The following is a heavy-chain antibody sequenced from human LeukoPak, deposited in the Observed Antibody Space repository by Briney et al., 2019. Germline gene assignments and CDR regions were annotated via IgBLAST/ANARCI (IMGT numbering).Heavy chain of an antibody. Sequence: PGGSLRLSCAASGFTFSSYGMHWVRQAPGKGLEWVSYIGRSGTTIYYADSVKGRFTISRDSAKNSLYLQMNSLRAEDTAVYYCVRDSLGFDYWGQGTLVTVSS. V-gene: IGHV3-48*01. CDR1: GFTFSSYG. CDR3: VRDSLGFDY. J-gene: IGHJ4*02. D-gene: IGHD6-6*01. CDR2: IGRSGTTI.